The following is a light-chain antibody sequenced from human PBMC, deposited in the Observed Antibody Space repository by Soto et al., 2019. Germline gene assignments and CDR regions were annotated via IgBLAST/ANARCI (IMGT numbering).Light chain of an antibody. CDR1: QSVSSSY. Sequence: EIVLTQSPATLSSFPGDRVTLSCRASQSVSSSYLAWYQQKPGQAPRLLIYDASNRATGIPARFSGSGSGTDFTLTIDNLEPEDFAIYYCQQRSNWPPITFGQGTRLEIK. J-gene: IGKJ5*01. CDR2: DAS. V-gene: IGKV3-11*01. CDR3: QQRSNWPPIT.